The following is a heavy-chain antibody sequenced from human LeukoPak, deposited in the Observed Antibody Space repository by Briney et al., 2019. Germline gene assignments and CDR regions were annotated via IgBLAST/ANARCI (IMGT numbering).Heavy chain of an antibody. CDR1: GFTFDDYA. CDR3: AKSTDEQWLVGGYFDY. V-gene: IGHV3-9*01. J-gene: IGHJ4*02. CDR2: ISWNSGSI. D-gene: IGHD6-19*01. Sequence: GGSLRLSCAASGFTFDDYAMHWVRQAPGKGLEWVSGISWNSGSIGYADSVKGRFTISRDNAKNSLYLQMNSLRAEDTALYYCAKSTDEQWLVGGYFDYWGQGTLVTVSS.